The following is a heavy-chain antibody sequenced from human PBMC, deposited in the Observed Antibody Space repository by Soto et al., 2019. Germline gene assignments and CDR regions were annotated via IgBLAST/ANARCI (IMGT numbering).Heavy chain of an antibody. CDR2: ILLSRSP. Sequence: QVQLQESGPGLVKPSGTLSLTCSVSAGSIRTTNWCILVRQPPGKGLVWIVAILLSRSPNYNPSLKSRVTLSVDKSKNQFPLKLTSVTAANTAVYYCAREGVAVVASTLVYHSDYLGQGVLVTVSS. CDR1: AGSIRTTNW. V-gene: IGHV4-4*02. J-gene: IGHJ4*02. D-gene: IGHD6-19*01. CDR3: AREGVAVVASTLVYHSDY.